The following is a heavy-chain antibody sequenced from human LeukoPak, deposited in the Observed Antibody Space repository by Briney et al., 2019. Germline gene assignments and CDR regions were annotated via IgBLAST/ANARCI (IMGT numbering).Heavy chain of an antibody. CDR3: ASYDSSGYYDY. J-gene: IGHJ4*02. Sequence: GESLKISCKGSGYNFANYWIGWVRQMPGKGLEWMGIIYPGDSDTRYSPSFQGQVTISADKSISTAYLQWSSLKASDTAMYYCASYDSSGYYDYWGQGTLVTVSS. V-gene: IGHV5-51*01. CDR2: IYPGDSDT. D-gene: IGHD3-22*01. CDR1: GYNFANYW.